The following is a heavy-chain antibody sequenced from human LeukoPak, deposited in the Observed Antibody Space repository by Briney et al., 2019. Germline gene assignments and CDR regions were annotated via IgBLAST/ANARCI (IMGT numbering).Heavy chain of an antibody. CDR3: ARDYWDYGDLSRYFDY. CDR2: ISAYNGNT. V-gene: IGHV1-18*01. J-gene: IGHJ4*02. CDR1: GYTFTSYG. D-gene: IGHD4-17*01. Sequence: ASVEVSCKASGYTFTSYGIRWVRQAPGQGLEWMGWISAYNGNTNYAQKLQGRVTMTTDTSTSTAYMELRSLRSDDTAVYYCARDYWDYGDLSRYFDYWGQGTLVTVSS.